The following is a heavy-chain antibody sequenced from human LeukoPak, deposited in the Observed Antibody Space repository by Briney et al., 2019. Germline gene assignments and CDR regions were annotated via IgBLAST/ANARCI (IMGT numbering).Heavy chain of an antibody. CDR2: IYYSGST. Sequence: SETLSLTCTVSGGSISSYYWSWIRQPPGKGLEWIGYIYYSGSTNYNPSLKSRVTISVDTSKNQFSLKLSSVTAADTAVYYCARTVVPAAVYFDYWGQGTLVTVSS. V-gene: IGHV4-59*01. CDR3: ARTVVPAAVYFDY. CDR1: GGSISSYY. J-gene: IGHJ4*02. D-gene: IGHD2-2*01.